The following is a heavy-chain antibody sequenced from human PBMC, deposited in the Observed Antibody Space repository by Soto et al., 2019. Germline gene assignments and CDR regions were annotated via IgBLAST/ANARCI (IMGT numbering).Heavy chain of an antibody. CDR1: GYTFTNFG. V-gene: IGHV1-18*01. J-gene: IGHJ4*02. CDR3: XXXXTPIDY. CDR2: ISAYNGNT. D-gene: IGHD2-15*01. Sequence: QVQLVQSGAEVKXPGASVKVSCKASGYTFTNFGISWVRQAPGQGLEWMGWISAYNGNTNYAQNFQGRVTMTTDTSTSTAYMELRSLRSDXXXXYXXXXXXTPIDYWGQGTLVTVSS.